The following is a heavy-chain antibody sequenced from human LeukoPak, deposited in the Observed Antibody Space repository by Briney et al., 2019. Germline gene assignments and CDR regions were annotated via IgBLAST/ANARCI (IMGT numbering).Heavy chain of an antibody. Sequence: PGGSLRLSCAVSGITLSNYGMTWVRQAPGKGLEWVAGISDTGGRTNYADSVKGRFTSSRDNPKNTLYLQMNSLRAEDTAVYFCAKRGVVIRVILVGFHKEVYYFDSWGQGALVTVSS. CDR3: AKRGVVIRVILVGFHKEVYYFDS. CDR2: ISDTGGRT. J-gene: IGHJ4*02. CDR1: GITLSNYG. V-gene: IGHV3-23*01. D-gene: IGHD3-22*01.